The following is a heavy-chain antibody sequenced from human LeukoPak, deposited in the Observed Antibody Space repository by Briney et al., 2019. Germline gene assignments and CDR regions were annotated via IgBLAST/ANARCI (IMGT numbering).Heavy chain of an antibody. J-gene: IGHJ4*02. D-gene: IGHD6-19*01. Sequence: PSQTLSLTCTVSDDSISAGNYYWSWIRQPAGKGLEWVGRAYDTGSTWHSPSLKNRVTISIDTSRNQFSLTLNSVTAADTAVYFCARIVGSEGYSSGWYDYWGPGILVTVSS. CDR1: DDSISAGNYY. CDR3: ARIVGSEGYSSGWYDY. V-gene: IGHV4-61*02. CDR2: AYDTGST.